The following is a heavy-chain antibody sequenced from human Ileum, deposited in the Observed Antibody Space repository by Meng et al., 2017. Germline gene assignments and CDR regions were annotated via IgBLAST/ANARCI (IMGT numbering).Heavy chain of an antibody. V-gene: IGHV3-11*01. CDR2: ISSSGSNI. CDR1: GFTFSDYY. Sequence: GESLKISCAASGFTFSDYYMSWTRQAPGKGLEWGSYISSSGSNIYYADSVKGRFTISRNNAKNSLYLQMNSLRAEDTAVYYCTREPASMGAGDYWGQGTLVTVSS. J-gene: IGHJ4*02. D-gene: IGHD3-16*01. CDR3: TREPASMGAGDY.